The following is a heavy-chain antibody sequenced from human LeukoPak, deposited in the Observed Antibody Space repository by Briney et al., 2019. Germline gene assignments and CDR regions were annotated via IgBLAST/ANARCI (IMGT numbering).Heavy chain of an antibody. CDR1: GGSISSSSYY. CDR3: ASRELYSSEPFDY. V-gene: IGHV4-39*01. Sequence: SETLSLTCTVSGGSISSSSYYWGWVRQPPGKGLEWIGSIYYSGSTYYNPSLKSRVTISVDTSKNQFSLKLSSVTAADTAVYYCASRELYSSEPFDYWGQGTLVTVSS. CDR2: IYYSGST. D-gene: IGHD6-25*01. J-gene: IGHJ4*02.